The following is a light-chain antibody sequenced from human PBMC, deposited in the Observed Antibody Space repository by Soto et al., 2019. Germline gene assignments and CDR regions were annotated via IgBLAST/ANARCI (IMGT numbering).Light chain of an antibody. J-gene: IGKJ4*01. CDR1: QSISTY. CDR3: QQSFSTPLS. CDR2: AAS. Sequence: DIPMTQSPSSLSASVGDRVAITCRASQSISTYLNWYQQKPGKAPKLLIYAASTLPSGVPSRFSGSGSGTDFTLTISSLQPEDFATYYCQQSFSTPLSFGGGTRVEI. V-gene: IGKV1-39*01.